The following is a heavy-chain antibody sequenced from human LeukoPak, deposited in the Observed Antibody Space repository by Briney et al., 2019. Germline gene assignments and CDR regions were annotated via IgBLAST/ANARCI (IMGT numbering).Heavy chain of an antibody. CDR3: AREYNYNRYFDS. CDR1: GGSFSGYY. Sequence: SSETLSLTCAVYGGSFSGYYWSWIRQPPGKGLEWIGEINHSGSTNYNPSLKSRVTVSVDTSKNQFSLNLRSMTAADTAIYYCAREYNYNRYFDSWGQGILVTVSS. V-gene: IGHV4-34*01. J-gene: IGHJ4*02. D-gene: IGHD1-20*01. CDR2: INHSGST.